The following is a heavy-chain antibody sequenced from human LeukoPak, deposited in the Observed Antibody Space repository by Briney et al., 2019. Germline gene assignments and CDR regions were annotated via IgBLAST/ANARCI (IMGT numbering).Heavy chain of an antibody. D-gene: IGHD3-22*01. Sequence: SETLSLPCTVSGGSISSYYWSWIRQPPGKGLEWIGYIYYSGSTNYNPSLKSRVTISVDTSKNQFSLKLSSVTAADTAVYYCARDGSSGYGIDYWGQGTLVTVSS. CDR3: ARDGSSGYGIDY. CDR1: GGSISSYY. V-gene: IGHV4-59*01. J-gene: IGHJ4*02. CDR2: IYYSGST.